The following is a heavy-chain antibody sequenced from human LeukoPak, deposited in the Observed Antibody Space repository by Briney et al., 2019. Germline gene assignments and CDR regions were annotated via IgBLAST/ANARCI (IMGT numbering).Heavy chain of an antibody. CDR3: ASRACTDGVCSFDY. V-gene: IGHV3-21*06. Sequence: NPGGSLRLSCAASGFTFSSHSMNWVRQAPGKGLEWVSSISSSSSFIYYADSVKGRFTISRDNAKNSLYLQMNSLRAEDTAVYYCASRACTDGVCSFDYWGQGSLVTVCS. J-gene: IGHJ4*03. D-gene: IGHD2-8*01. CDR2: ISSSSSFI. CDR1: GFTFSSHS.